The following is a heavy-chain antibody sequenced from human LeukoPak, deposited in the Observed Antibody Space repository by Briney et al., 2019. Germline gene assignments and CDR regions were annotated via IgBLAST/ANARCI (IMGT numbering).Heavy chain of an antibody. D-gene: IGHD6-13*01. CDR3: ATRGGGRGIAAAGDFDY. CDR2: INHSGSI. V-gene: IGHV4-34*01. J-gene: IGHJ4*02. Sequence: SETLSLTCAVYGGSFSAYYWTWIRQPPGKGLEWIGEINHSGSINYKPSLESRVTISMDTSKKQFSLKVSSVTAADTAVYYCATRGGGRGIAAAGDFDYWGQGTLVTASS. CDR1: GGSFSAYY.